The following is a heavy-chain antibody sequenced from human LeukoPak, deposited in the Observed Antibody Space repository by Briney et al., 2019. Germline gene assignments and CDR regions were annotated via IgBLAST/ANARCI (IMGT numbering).Heavy chain of an antibody. D-gene: IGHD5-24*01. V-gene: IGHV3-53*01. Sequence: PGGSLRLSCAASGFTVRDNYMSWVRQAPGKGLESVSVISNGGDTYYADSVKGRFTISRDISKNTLYLQMNSLRAEDTAVYYCARTKEMATISYFDSWGQGTLVTVSS. CDR3: ARTKEMATISYFDS. CDR1: GFTVRDNY. CDR2: ISNGGDT. J-gene: IGHJ4*02.